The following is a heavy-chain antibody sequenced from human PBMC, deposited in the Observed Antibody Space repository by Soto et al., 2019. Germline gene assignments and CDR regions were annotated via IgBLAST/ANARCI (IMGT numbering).Heavy chain of an antibody. CDR3: ARDYYGSGSYYKLDY. V-gene: IGHV1-3*01. CDR1: GYTFTSYA. D-gene: IGHD3-10*01. J-gene: IGHJ4*02. CDR2: INAGNGNT. Sequence: QVQLVQSGAEVKKPGASVKVSCKASGYTFTSYAMHWVRQAPVQRLEWMGWINAGNGNTKYSQKFQGRVTITRDTSASTAYMELSSLRSEDTAVYYCARDYYGSGSYYKLDYWGQGTLVTVSS.